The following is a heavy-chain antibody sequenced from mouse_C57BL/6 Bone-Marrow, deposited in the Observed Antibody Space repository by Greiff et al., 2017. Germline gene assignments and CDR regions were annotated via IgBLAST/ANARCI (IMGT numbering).Heavy chain of an antibody. CDR2: IRNKANNHAT. CDR3: TRGAYDYDDGAYYFDY. Sequence: EVQLQESGGGLVQPGGSMKLSCAASGFTFSDAWMDWVRQSPEKGLEWVAEIRNKANNHATYYAESVQGRFTNSRDDSKSSVYLQMKSLRAEDTGIYYCTRGAYDYDDGAYYFDYWGQGTTLTVSS. D-gene: IGHD2-4*01. V-gene: IGHV6-6*01. J-gene: IGHJ2*01. CDR1: GFTFSDAW.